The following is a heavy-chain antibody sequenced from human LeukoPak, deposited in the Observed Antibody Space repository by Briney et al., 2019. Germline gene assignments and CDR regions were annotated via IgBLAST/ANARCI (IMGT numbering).Heavy chain of an antibody. J-gene: IGHJ5*02. V-gene: IGHV3-53*01. CDR2: IYSGGST. D-gene: IGHD3-22*01. CDR3: AEDLFTMMGSGRWFDP. Sequence: PGGSLRLSCAASGFTVSSNYMSWVRQAPGKGLEWVSVIYSGGSTYYADSVKGRFTISRDNSKNTLYLQMNSLRAEDTAVYYCAEDLFTMMGSGRWFDPWGQGTLVTVSS. CDR1: GFTVSSNY.